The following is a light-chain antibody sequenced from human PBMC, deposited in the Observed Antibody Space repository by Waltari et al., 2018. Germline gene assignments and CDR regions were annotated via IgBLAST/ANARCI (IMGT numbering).Light chain of an antibody. Sequence: SYVLTQPPSVSVAPGQAASISCGGNDIGSKSVLWYQQKSGQAPVLVVYDDRSRPSGIPERFSGSNSGKTATLTISRVDAGDEADYYCQVWDSGSDHYVFGPGTKVTVL. J-gene: IGLJ1*01. CDR1: DIGSKS. CDR3: QVWDSGSDHYV. CDR2: DDR. V-gene: IGLV3-21*02.